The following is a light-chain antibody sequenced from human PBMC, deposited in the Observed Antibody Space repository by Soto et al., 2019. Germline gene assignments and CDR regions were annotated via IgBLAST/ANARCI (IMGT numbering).Light chain of an antibody. Sequence: QSVLTQPPSASGTPGQRVIISCSGSSSNIGSNTVNWYQQFPGTAPKLLIYSNNQRPSGVPDRFSGSKSGTSASLAISGLQSEDEADYYCAAWDDSLNGLVFGGGTKLTVL. CDR1: SSNIGSNT. CDR3: AAWDDSLNGLV. J-gene: IGLJ2*01. CDR2: SNN. V-gene: IGLV1-44*01.